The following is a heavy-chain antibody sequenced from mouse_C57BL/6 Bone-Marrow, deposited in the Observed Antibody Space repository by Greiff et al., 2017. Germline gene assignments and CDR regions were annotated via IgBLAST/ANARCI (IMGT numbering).Heavy chain of an antibody. Sequence: EVKLVESGGGLVKPGGSLKLSCAASGFTFSSYAMSWVRQTPEKRLEWVATISDGGSYTYYPDNVKGRFTISRDNAKNNLYLHMSHLKSEDTAMYYCARTTVVVDFYYWCQGNTLTVSS. CDR1: GFTFSSYA. J-gene: IGHJ2*01. CDR2: ISDGGSYT. D-gene: IGHD1-1*01. V-gene: IGHV5-4*03. CDR3: ARTTVVVDFYY.